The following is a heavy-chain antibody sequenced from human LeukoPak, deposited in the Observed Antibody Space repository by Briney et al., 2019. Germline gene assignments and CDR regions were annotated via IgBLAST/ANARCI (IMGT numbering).Heavy chain of an antibody. CDR1: GFTFSSYA. CDR3: ARDRYCGGDCYSYYFDY. J-gene: IGHJ4*02. D-gene: IGHD2-21*02. CDR2: FSYDGSDK. Sequence: PGGSLRLSCAASGFTFSSYAMHWVRQAPGKGLEGVAFFSYDGSDKYYADYVKGRFTISRDNSKNTLYLQMPSLRAEDTAVYYCARDRYCGGDCYSYYFDYWGQGTLVTVSS. V-gene: IGHV3-30-3*01.